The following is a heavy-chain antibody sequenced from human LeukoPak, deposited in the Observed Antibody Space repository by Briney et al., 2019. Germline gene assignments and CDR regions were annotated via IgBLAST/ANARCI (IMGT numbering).Heavy chain of an antibody. CDR3: ARNKLWFGELFDYAFDY. J-gene: IGHJ4*02. CDR1: RYSTGSSYN. CDR2: IYHTGNT. Sequence: SETLSLTCTVSRYSTGSSYNWGWIRQPPGKGLEWIGSIYHTGNTYYNPSLKSRVTISVDTSKNQFSLKLSSVTAADTAVYYCARNKLWFGELFDYAFDYWGQGTLVTVSS. D-gene: IGHD3-10*01. V-gene: IGHV4-38-2*02.